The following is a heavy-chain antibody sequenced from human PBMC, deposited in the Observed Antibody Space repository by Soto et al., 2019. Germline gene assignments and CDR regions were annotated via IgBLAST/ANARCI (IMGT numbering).Heavy chain of an antibody. Sequence: GGSLRLSCAASGFTFSNAWMNWVRQAPGKGLEWVGRIKSKTDGGTTDYAAPVKGRFTISRDDSKNTLYLQMNSLKTEDTAVYYCTADNKITIFGVVIIRPFDYWGQGTLVTVSS. J-gene: IGHJ4*02. D-gene: IGHD3-3*01. CDR1: GFTFSNAW. CDR2: IKSKTDGGTT. CDR3: TADNKITIFGVVIIRPFDY. V-gene: IGHV3-15*07.